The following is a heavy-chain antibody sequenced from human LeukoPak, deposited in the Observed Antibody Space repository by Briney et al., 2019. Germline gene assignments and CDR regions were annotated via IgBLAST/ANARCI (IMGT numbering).Heavy chain of an antibody. CDR1: GFSFSSYG. CDR2: ISGSGGST. CDR3: AKDRGAATIRGIDY. J-gene: IGHJ4*02. Sequence: GGSLRLSCAASGFSFSSYGMSWVRQAPGKGLEWVSAISGSGGSTYYADSVKGRFTISRDNSKNTLYLQMNSLRAEDTAVYYCAKDRGAATIRGIDYWGQGTLVTVSS. D-gene: IGHD5-12*01. V-gene: IGHV3-23*01.